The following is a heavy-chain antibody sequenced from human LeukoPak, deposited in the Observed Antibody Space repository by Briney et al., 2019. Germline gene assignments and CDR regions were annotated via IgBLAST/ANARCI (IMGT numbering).Heavy chain of an antibody. CDR1: DFTFSTYA. J-gene: IGHJ5*02. CDR2: ISPKSNSK. Sequence: GGSLRLSCADSDFTFSTYAMNWVRQAPGRGLEWVSYISPKSNSKYYADSVKGRFTISRDNAKNSLYLQMNSLRAEDTAVYYCARGIGGYDTSGTPKDWFDPWGQGTLVTVSS. D-gene: IGHD3-22*01. CDR3: ARGIGGYDTSGTPKDWFDP. V-gene: IGHV3-48*04.